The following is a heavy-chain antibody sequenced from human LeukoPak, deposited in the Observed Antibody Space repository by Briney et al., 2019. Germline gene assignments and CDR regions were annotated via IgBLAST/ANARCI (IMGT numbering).Heavy chain of an antibody. J-gene: IGHJ3*01. V-gene: IGHV3-30*02. D-gene: IGHD5-12*01. CDR2: IRYDGSDN. Sequence: GGSLRLSCAASGYTFGSCGMHWVRQAPGKGLEWVAFIRYDGSDNYYGDSVKGRFTISRDNSKNILYLQMNSLRPEDTAMYYCAKEVGWLNDWSQAFHVWGQGTMVTVSS. CDR1: GYTFGSCG. CDR3: AKEVGWLNDWSQAFHV.